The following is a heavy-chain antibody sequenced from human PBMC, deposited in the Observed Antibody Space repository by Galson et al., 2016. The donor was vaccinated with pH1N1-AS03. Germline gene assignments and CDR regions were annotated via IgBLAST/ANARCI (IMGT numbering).Heavy chain of an antibody. D-gene: IGHD2-2*01. Sequence: SLRLSCAASGFTFSTNWMSWVRQAPGKGLKWVANINQDGSKQYYVDSVKGRFTISRDNAKKSLYLQMNSLRAEDTAVYYCARAPVVAGAPDYNYGMDVWGQGTTVTVSS. CDR3: ARAPVVAGAPDYNYGMDV. J-gene: IGHJ6*02. CDR2: INQDGSKQ. CDR1: GFTFSTNW. V-gene: IGHV3-7*01.